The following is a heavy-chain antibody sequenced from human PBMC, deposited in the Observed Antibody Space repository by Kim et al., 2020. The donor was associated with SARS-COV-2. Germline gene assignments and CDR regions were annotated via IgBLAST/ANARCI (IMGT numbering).Heavy chain of an antibody. Sequence: GGSLRLSCTASGFTFGDYAMSWFRQAPGKGLEWVGFIRSKAYGGTTEYAASVKGRFTISRDDSKSIAYLQMNSLKTEDTAVYYCGGYYFGVDDYWGQGTLVTVSS. CDR2: IRSKAYGGTT. V-gene: IGHV3-49*03. D-gene: IGHD3-22*01. J-gene: IGHJ4*02. CDR1: GFTFGDYA. CDR3: GGYYFGVDDY.